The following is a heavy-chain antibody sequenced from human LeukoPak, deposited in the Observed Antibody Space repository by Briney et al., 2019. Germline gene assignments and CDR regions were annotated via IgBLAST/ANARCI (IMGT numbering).Heavy chain of an antibody. CDR2: IKQDGSEK. Sequence: GGSLRLSCAASGFTFSTYWMNWVRQAPGKGLEWVANIKQDGSEKYYVDSVKGRFTLSRDSAKNSLYLQMNSLRAEDTAVYYCARAEWSNWYIDLLGRGTLVTVSS. CDR3: ARAEWSNWYIDL. J-gene: IGHJ2*01. V-gene: IGHV3-7*03. D-gene: IGHD3-3*01. CDR1: GFTFSTYW.